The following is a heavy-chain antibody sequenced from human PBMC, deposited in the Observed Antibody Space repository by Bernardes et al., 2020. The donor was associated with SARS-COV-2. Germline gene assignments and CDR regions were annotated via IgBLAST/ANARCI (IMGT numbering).Heavy chain of an antibody. CDR2: INPNSGGT. D-gene: IGHD3-16*02. J-gene: IGHJ4*02. CDR1: GYTFTGYY. Sequence: ASVKVSCMASGYTFTGYYMHWVRQAPGQGLEWMGWINPNSGGTNYAQKFQGRVTMTRDTSISTAYMELSRLRSDDTAVYYCARAVVPGLRHYYDYVWGSYRPYFDYWGQGTLVTVSS. V-gene: IGHV1-2*02. CDR3: ARAVVPGLRHYYDYVWGSYRPYFDY.